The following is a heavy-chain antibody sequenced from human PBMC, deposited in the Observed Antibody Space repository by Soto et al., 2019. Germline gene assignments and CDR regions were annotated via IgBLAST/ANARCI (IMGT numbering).Heavy chain of an antibody. CDR2: VKEDGSDK. CDR3: ARGGGNFDQ. Sequence: EVQLVESGGGLVQPGGSLRLTCAASGFTLSGYWMSWVRQPPGRGPEWVANVKEDGSDKNYVDSVKGRFTISRDNAEKSLYLQMNSLRGEDTAVYYCARGGGNFDQWGQGTLVIVSS. D-gene: IGHD3-16*01. CDR1: GFTLSGYW. V-gene: IGHV3-7*04. J-gene: IGHJ4*02.